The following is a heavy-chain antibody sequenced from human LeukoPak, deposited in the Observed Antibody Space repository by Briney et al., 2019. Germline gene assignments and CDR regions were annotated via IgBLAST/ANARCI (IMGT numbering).Heavy chain of an antibody. J-gene: IGHJ5*02. D-gene: IGHD3-10*01. CDR2: SNAGNGNT. Sequence: ASVKVSCKASGYTFTSYAMHWVRQAPGQRLEWIGWSNAGNGNTKYSQKFQGRVAITRDTSASTAYMEMSSLRSEDTAVYYCARSYYGSGPWFDPWGQGTLVTVSS. CDR3: ARSYYGSGPWFDP. CDR1: GYTFTSYA. V-gene: IGHV1-3*01.